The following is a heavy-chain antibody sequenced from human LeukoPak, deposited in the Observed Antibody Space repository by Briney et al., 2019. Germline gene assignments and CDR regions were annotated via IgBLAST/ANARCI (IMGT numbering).Heavy chain of an antibody. CDR1: GFTFSNAW. Sequence: GGSVRLSCAASGFTFSNAWMSWVRQAPGKGLEWVDRIKSKTDGGTTDYAAPVKGRFTISRDDSKNTLYLQMNSLKTEDTAVYYCTTDLGSNWNVHWGQGTLVTVSS. J-gene: IGHJ4*02. D-gene: IGHD1-20*01. CDR2: IKSKTDGGTT. V-gene: IGHV3-15*01. CDR3: TTDLGSNWNVH.